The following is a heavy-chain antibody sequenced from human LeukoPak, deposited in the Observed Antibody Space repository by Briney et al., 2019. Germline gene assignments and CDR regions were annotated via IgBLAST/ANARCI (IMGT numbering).Heavy chain of an antibody. CDR3: ARTPIYYFDNSGYYN. V-gene: IGHV4-4*07. CDR1: GGSINNYC. J-gene: IGHJ4*02. D-gene: IGHD3-22*01. CDR2: IYSSGST. Sequence: SETLSLTCTVSGGSINNYCWSWIRQPAGKGLEWIGLIYSSGSTSYNPSLKSRVTMSVDTSKKQFSLRLSSVTAADTAVYYCARTPIYYFDNSGYYNWGQGTLVTVSS.